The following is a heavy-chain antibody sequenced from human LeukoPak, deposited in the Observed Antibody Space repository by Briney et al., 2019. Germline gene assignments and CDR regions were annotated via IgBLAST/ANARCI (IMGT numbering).Heavy chain of an antibody. CDR3: AVRDCSRTSCYPYFDL. CDR1: GGTFSSYA. V-gene: IGHV1-69*05. CDR2: IIPIFGTA. J-gene: IGHJ2*01. D-gene: IGHD2-2*01. Sequence: GASVKVSCKASGGTFSSYAISWVRQAPGQGLEWMGGIIPIFGTANYAQKFQGRVTITTDESTSTAYMELSSLRSEDTAVYYCAVRDCSRTSCYPYFDLWGRGTLVTVSS.